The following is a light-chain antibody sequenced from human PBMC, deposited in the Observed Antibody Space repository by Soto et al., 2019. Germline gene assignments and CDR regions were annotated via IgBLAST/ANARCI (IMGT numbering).Light chain of an antibody. Sequence: EIVLTQSPATLSLSPGERATLSCSASQSINIYLAWYQQKPGQAPRLLIYDASNRAIGITTRFSGSGSGTDFTLIISSLEPEDSAVYYCQQRSDWPTFVQGTKLEI. CDR2: DAS. J-gene: IGKJ2*01. V-gene: IGKV3-11*01. CDR3: QQRSDWPT. CDR1: QSINIY.